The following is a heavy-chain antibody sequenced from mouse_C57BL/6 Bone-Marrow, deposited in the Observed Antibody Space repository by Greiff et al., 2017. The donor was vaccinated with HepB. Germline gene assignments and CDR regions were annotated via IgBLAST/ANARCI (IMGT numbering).Heavy chain of an antibody. J-gene: IGHJ2*01. Sequence: DVKLQESGPELVKPGDSVKISCKASGYSFTGYFMNWVMQSHGKSLEWIGRINPYNGDTFYNQKFKGKATLTVDKSSSTAHMELRSLTSEDSAVYYCAREAFYYYGSRGNYWGQGTTLTVSS. CDR2: INPYNGDT. V-gene: IGHV1-20*01. CDR1: GYSFTGYF. D-gene: IGHD1-1*01. CDR3: AREAFYYYGSRGNY.